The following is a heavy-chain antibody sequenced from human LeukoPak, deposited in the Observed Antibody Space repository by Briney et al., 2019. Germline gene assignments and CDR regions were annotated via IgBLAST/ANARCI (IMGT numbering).Heavy chain of an antibody. CDR2: IIPIFGTA. Sequence: ASVKVSCKASGGTFSSYAISWVRQAPGQGLEWMGGIIPIFGTANYAQKFQGRVTITADESTSTAYMELSSLRSEDTAVYYCARFHIPGDSFDYWGQGTLVTVSS. J-gene: IGHJ4*02. CDR1: GGTFSSYA. V-gene: IGHV1-69*13. D-gene: IGHD2-2*02. CDR3: ARFHIPGDSFDY.